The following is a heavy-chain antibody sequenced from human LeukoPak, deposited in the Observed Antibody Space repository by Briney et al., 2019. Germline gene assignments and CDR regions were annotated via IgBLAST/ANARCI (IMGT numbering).Heavy chain of an antibody. D-gene: IGHD4-17*01. CDR3: ARGAPDGDYVPRRRLDY. J-gene: IGHJ4*02. CDR1: GYTFSNYA. Sequence: ASVKVSCKASGYTFSNYAMNWVRQAPGQGLEWMGWINTKTGNPTYAQGFTGRFVFSLDTSVSTAYLRISSLEADDTAVYYCARGAPDGDYVPRRRLDYWGQGTLVTVSS. V-gene: IGHV7-4-1*02. CDR2: INTKTGNP.